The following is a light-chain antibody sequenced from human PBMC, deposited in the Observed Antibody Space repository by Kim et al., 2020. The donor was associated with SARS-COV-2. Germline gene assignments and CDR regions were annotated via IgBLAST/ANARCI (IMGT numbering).Light chain of an antibody. CDR1: QSISAW. CDR3: QQYLGYSRT. Sequence: VGERVAISCGGSQSISAWLGWYQQKPGKEPKGLIYKTSNLRSGVPYRFSGSGSGREFTLSISSLRPDDSATYYCQQYLGYSRTFGQRTKVDI. CDR2: KTS. J-gene: IGKJ1*01. V-gene: IGKV1-5*03.